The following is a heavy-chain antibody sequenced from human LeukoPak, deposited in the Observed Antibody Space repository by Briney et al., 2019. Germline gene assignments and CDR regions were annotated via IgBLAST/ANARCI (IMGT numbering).Heavy chain of an antibody. D-gene: IGHD5-18*01. Sequence: SETLSLTCTVSGGSISSYYWSWIRQPPGKGLEWIGYIYYSGSTNYNPSLKSRVTISVDTSKNQFSLKLGSVTAADTAVYYCARGAYSYGYRTRNYYYMDVWGKGTTVTVSS. CDR1: GGSISSYY. J-gene: IGHJ6*03. V-gene: IGHV4-59*12. CDR3: ARGAYSYGYRTRNYYYMDV. CDR2: IYYSGST.